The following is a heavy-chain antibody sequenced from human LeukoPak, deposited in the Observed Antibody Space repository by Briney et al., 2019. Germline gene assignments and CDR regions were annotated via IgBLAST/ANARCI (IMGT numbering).Heavy chain of an antibody. D-gene: IGHD6-25*01. CDR3: AKSGGYGLIDY. Sequence: SETLSLTCAAYGGSFSGYYWSWIRQPPGKGLEWIGEINHSGSTNYNPSLKSRVTISVDTSKNQVSLKMSSVTAADTAVYYCAKSGGYGLIDYWGQGTLVTVSS. CDR1: GGSFSGYY. CDR2: INHSGST. J-gene: IGHJ4*01. V-gene: IGHV4-34*01.